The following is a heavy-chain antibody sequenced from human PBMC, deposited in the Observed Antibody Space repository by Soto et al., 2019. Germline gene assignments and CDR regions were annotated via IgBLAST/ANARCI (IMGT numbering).Heavy chain of an antibody. J-gene: IGHJ4*02. CDR1: GGTFSSYA. D-gene: IGHD3-16*02. Sequence: SVKVSCKASGGTFSSYAISWVRQAPGQGLEWMGGIIPIFGTANYAQKFQGRVTITADESTSTAYMELSSLRSEDTAVYYCARDQYQYYDYVWGSYRSAYYFAYWGQGTLVTVSS. CDR2: IIPIFGTA. CDR3: ARDQYQYYDYVWGSYRSAYYFAY. V-gene: IGHV1-69*13.